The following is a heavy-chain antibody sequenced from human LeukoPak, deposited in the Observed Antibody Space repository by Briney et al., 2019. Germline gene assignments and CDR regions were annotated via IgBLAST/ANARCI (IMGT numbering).Heavy chain of an antibody. CDR1: GFTFTSSA. D-gene: IGHD3-22*01. V-gene: IGHV1-58*02. CDR3: AREGNYYYDSSGPFDY. J-gene: IGHJ4*02. CDR2: IVVGSGNT. Sequence: VASVKVSCKASGFTFTSSAMQWVRQARGQRLEWIGWIVVGSGNTNYAQKFQERVTITRDMSTSTAYMELSSLRSEDTAVYYCAREGNYYYDSSGPFDYWGQGTLVTVSS.